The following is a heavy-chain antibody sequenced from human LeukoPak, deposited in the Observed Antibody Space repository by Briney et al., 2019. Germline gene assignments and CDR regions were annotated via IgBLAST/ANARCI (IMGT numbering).Heavy chain of an antibody. V-gene: IGHV4-30-2*01. CDR1: GGSISSGGYS. D-gene: IGHD1-26*01. J-gene: IGHJ4*02. CDR2: IYHSGST. CDR3: ARGVGGSYGIRFDY. Sequence: SETLSLTCAVSGGSISSGGYSWSWIRQPPGKGLEWIGYIYHSGSTYYNPSLKSRVTISVDRSKNQFSLKLSSVTAADTAVYYCARGVGGSYGIRFDYWGQGTLVTVSS.